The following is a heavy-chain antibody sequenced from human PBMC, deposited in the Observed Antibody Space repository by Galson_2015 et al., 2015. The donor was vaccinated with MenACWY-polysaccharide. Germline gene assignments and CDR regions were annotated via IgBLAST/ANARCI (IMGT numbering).Heavy chain of an antibody. V-gene: IGHV3-7*01. CDR2: IKQDGSEK. CDR3: ARLAGTF. CDR1: GFNFSSYW. J-gene: IGHJ3*01. Sequence: SLRLSCAVSGFNFSSYWMSWVRQAPGKGLEWVANIKQDGSEKYYVDSVRGRFTISRDNAKSSLYLQMNSLRAEDTAMFYCARLAGTFWGQGTMVTVSS.